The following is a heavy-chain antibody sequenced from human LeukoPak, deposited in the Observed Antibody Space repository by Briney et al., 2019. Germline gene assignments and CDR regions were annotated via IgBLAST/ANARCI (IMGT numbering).Heavy chain of an antibody. V-gene: IGHV3-9*01. D-gene: IGHD6-19*01. Sequence: GGSLRLSCAASGFTFDDYAMHWVRQAPGEGLEGVSGISWNSGSIGYADSVKGRFTISRDNAKNSLYLQMNSLRAEDTALYYCAKDIAVAGMTFWYFDLWGRGTLVTVSS. CDR3: AKDIAVAGMTFWYFDL. J-gene: IGHJ2*01. CDR2: ISWNSGSI. CDR1: GFTFDDYA.